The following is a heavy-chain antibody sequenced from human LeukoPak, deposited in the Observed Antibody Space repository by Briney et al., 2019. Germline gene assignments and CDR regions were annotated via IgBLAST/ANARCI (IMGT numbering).Heavy chain of an antibody. Sequence: GGSLRLSCVASGFTFSTYRMSWVRQAPGKGLVWVANIIQDGSAKNYVDSVKGRFTISRDNAKNSLYLQMNSLRAEDTAVYYCARVTSYYYNTSGDYYFDYWGQGTLVTASS. CDR2: IIQDGSAK. D-gene: IGHD3-22*01. CDR1: GFTFSTYR. CDR3: ARVTSYYYNTSGDYYFDY. V-gene: IGHV3-7*04. J-gene: IGHJ4*02.